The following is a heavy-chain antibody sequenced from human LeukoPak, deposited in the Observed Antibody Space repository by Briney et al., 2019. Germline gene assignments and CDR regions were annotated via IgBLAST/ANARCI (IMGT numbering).Heavy chain of an antibody. CDR2: IKQDGSEK. Sequence: GSLRLSCAASGFTFSRYWMSWVRQAPGKGLEWVANIKQDGSEKYYVDSVKGRFTISRDNAKNSLYLQMNSLRAEDTAVYYCARARTPEDVWGKGTTVTVSS. CDR1: GFTFSRYW. V-gene: IGHV3-7*01. D-gene: IGHD2-15*01. CDR3: ARARTPEDV. J-gene: IGHJ6*04.